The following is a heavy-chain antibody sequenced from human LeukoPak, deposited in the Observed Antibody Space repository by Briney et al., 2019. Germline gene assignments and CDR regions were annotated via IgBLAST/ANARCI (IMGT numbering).Heavy chain of an antibody. J-gene: IGHJ6*03. V-gene: IGHV3-7*01. Sequence: GGSLRLSSAASGFTFSSYWMSWVRQALGKGMEWVANIKQDGSEKYYVDSVKGRFTISRDNAKNSMYLQMNSLRAEDTAVYYCARDPYNGYYGDDYYYYMDVWGKGTTVTISS. CDR1: GFTFSSYW. D-gene: IGHD4-17*01. CDR3: ARDPYNGYYGDDYYYYMDV. CDR2: IKQDGSEK.